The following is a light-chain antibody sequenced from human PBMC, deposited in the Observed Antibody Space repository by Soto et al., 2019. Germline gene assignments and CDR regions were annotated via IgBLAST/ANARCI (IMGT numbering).Light chain of an antibody. Sequence: EIVMTQSPATLSVSPGGRATLSCRASQSVSSNLAWYQQKPGQAPRLLIYGASTRATGIPARFSGSGSGTEFTLTISSLQSGDFAVYYCQQYADWPRTFGQGTKVDNK. V-gene: IGKV3-15*01. J-gene: IGKJ1*01. CDR1: QSVSSN. CDR2: GAS. CDR3: QQYADWPRT.